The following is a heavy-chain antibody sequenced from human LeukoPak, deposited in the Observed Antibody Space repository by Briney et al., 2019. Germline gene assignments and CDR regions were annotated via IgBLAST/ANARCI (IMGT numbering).Heavy chain of an antibody. CDR1: GFTFSSYW. J-gene: IGHJ4*02. D-gene: IGHD3-22*01. CDR2: INSDGNST. Sequence: PGGSLRLSCAASGFTFSSYWMHWVRQAPGKGLVWVSRINSDGNSTSYADSVKGRFTISRDNAKNTLYLQMNSLRAEDTAVYYCARAYYDSSGYCDYWGQGTLVTVSS. V-gene: IGHV3-74*01. CDR3: ARAYYDSSGYCDY.